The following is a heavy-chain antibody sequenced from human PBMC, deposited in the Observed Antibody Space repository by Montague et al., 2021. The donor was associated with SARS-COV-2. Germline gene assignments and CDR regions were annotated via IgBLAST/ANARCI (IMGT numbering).Heavy chain of an antibody. Sequence: TLSLTCAVSGGSISSGGYSWNWIRQPPGKGLEWIGYIYHSGSTYYXPSLKSRVTISLDSSKNQFSLNLTSVTAADMAVYYCARGSMVRGGKVYYGVDVWGQGTTVTVSS. D-gene: IGHD3-10*01. CDR3: ARGSMVRGGKVYYGVDV. V-gene: IGHV4-30-2*01. CDR2: IYHSGST. CDR1: GGSISSGGYS. J-gene: IGHJ6*02.